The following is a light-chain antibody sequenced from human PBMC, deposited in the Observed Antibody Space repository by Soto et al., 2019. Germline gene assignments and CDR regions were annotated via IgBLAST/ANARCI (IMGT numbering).Light chain of an antibody. V-gene: IGKV1-39*01. Sequence: DIQMTQSPSSLSASVGDRVTITCRASQGISTYLNWYQQKPGKAPKLLISAASSLQSGVPSRFSGSGSETDFTLTISSLQPEDFATYSCQQGYSTTWTFGQGTKVDIK. CDR3: QQGYSTTWT. CDR2: AAS. J-gene: IGKJ1*01. CDR1: QGISTY.